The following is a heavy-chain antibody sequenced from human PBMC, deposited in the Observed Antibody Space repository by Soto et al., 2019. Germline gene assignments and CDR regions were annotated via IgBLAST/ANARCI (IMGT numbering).Heavy chain of an antibody. Sequence: QVQLVESGGGVVQPGRSLRLSCAASEFTFGLYAMHWVRQAPGRGLEWVAVITYDGSNEYYADSVKGRFTISRDNPKNTLYLQMNSLRAEDTALYYCAKEKETGSPRNGMDVWGQGTTVTVSS. J-gene: IGHJ6*02. D-gene: IGHD3-9*01. CDR3: AKEKETGSPRNGMDV. V-gene: IGHV3-30*18. CDR2: ITYDGSNE. CDR1: EFTFGLYA.